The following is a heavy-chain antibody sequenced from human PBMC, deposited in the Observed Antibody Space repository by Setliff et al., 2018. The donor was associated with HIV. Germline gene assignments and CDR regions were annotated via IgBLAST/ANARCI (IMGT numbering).Heavy chain of an antibody. CDR2: IIPMYGVA. CDR3: ALPYCGGGNCWSSASLPPAGWFDP. V-gene: IGHV1-69*05. CDR1: GYTFTSYY. D-gene: IGHD2-15*01. Sequence: SVKVSCKASGYTFTSYYMHWVRQAPGRGPEWMGGIIPMYGVANYAQKFQGRVTITTDESTSTAYMELSSLRSEDTAVYYCALPYCGGGNCWSSASLPPAGWFDPWGQGTLVTVSS. J-gene: IGHJ5*02.